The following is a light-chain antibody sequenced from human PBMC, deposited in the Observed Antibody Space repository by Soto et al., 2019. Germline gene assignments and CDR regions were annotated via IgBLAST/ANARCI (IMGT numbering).Light chain of an antibody. CDR2: GNS. Sequence: QSVLTQPPSVSGAPGQRVTISCTGGSSNIGAGYDVHWYQQLPGTAPKLLIYGNSNRPSGVPDRFSGSKSGTSASLAITGLQAEDEADYYCQSYDSSLSGSVVFGGGTKLTVL. V-gene: IGLV1-40*01. CDR1: SSNIGAGYD. J-gene: IGLJ2*01. CDR3: QSYDSSLSGSVV.